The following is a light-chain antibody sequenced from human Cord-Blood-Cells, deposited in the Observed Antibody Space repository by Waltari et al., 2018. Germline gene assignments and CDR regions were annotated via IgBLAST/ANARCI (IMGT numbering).Light chain of an antibody. CDR1: QSISSW. CDR3: QQYNSYSFT. CDR2: KAS. V-gene: IGKV1-5*03. Sequence: LSASVGDRVTITCRASQSISSWLAWYQQKPGKAPKLLIYKASSLESGVPSRFSGSGSGTEFTLTISSLQPDDFATYYCQQYNSYSFTFGPGTKVDIK. J-gene: IGKJ3*01.